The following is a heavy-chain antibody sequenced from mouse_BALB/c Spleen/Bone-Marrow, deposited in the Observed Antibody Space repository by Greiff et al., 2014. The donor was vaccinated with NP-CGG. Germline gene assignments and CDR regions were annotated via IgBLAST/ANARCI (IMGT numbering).Heavy chain of an antibody. J-gene: IGHJ4*01. V-gene: IGHV5-6*01. Sequence: EVMLVESGGDLVKPGGSLKLSCAASGFTFSSYDMSWGRQTPDKRLEWVATISSGGSNTYYPDSVKGRFTISRDNAKNTLYLQMSSLKSEDTAMYYCARHQRYYAMDYWGQGTSVTVSS. CDR3: ARHQRYYAMDY. CDR1: GFTFSSYD. CDR2: ISSGGSNT.